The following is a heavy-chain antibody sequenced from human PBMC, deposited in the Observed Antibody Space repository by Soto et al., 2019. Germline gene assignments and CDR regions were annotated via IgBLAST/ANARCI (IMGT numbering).Heavy chain of an antibody. CDR3: ARGTRIWGVQADIRGWFDP. V-gene: IGHV4-34*01. J-gene: IGHJ5*02. CDR1: GGSFSGYY. CDR2: INHSGST. D-gene: IGHD2-2*01. Sequence: QVQLQQWGAGLLKPSETLSLTCAVYGGSFSGYYWSWIRQPPGKGLEWIGEINHSGSTNYNPPLKSRVTISVDTSKNPFSLKLSSVTAADTAVYYCARGTRIWGVQADIRGWFDPWGQGTLVTVSA.